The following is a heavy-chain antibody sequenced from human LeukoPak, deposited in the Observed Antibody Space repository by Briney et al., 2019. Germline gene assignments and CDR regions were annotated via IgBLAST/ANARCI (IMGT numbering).Heavy chain of an antibody. CDR1: GGTFSSYA. CDR3: ARDFVPYYDSSGYPFDY. Sequence: ASVKVSCKASGGTFSSYAISWVRQAPGQGLEWMGRIIPIFGIANYAQKFQGRVTITADKSTSTAYMELSSLRSEDTAVYYCARDFVPYYDSSGYPFDYWGQGTLVTVSS. D-gene: IGHD3-22*01. J-gene: IGHJ4*02. CDR2: IIPIFGIA. V-gene: IGHV1-69*04.